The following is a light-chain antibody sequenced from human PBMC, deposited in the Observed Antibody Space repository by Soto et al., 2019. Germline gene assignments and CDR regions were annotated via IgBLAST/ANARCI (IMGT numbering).Light chain of an antibody. Sequence: QSVLTQPASVSGSPGQSITISCTGTSSDVGAYNYVSWYQHHPGKAPKLLIFEVNNRPSRVSNRFSGSKSGNTASLTISGLQVEDEADYYCSSYTSTSTPYVFGTGTKLTVL. V-gene: IGLV2-14*01. CDR2: EVN. CDR1: SSDVGAYNY. J-gene: IGLJ1*01. CDR3: SSYTSTSTPYV.